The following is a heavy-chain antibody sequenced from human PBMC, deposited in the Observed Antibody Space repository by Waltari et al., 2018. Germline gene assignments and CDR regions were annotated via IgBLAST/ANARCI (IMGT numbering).Heavy chain of an antibody. CDR3: ASFLGALSRHYFDY. D-gene: IGHD3-16*02. CDR2: ISPILGIA. Sequence: QVQLVQSGAEVKKPGSSVKVSCKASGGTFSSSAISWVRQAPGQGLEWMGGISPILGIANYAQKFQGRVTSTADKSTSTAYMELSRLRAEDTAVYYCASFLGALSRHYFDYWGQGTLVTVSA. J-gene: IGHJ4*02. V-gene: IGHV1-69*10. CDR1: GGTFSSSA.